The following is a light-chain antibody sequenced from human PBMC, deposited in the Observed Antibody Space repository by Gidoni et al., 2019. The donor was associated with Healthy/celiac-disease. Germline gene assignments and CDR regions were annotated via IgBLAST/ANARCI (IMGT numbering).Light chain of an antibody. V-gene: IGKV1-8*01. Sequence: AIRITQSPSSLSASTGDRVTITCRASQCISSYLAWYQQKPGKAPKLLIYAASTLQSGVPSRFSGSGSGTDFTLTISCLQSEDFATYYCQQYYSYPPAFGPGTKVDIK. CDR3: QQYYSYPPA. CDR2: AAS. CDR1: QCISSY. J-gene: IGKJ3*01.